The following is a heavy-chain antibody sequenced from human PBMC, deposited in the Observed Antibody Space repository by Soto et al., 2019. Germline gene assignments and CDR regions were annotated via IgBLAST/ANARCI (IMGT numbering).Heavy chain of an antibody. D-gene: IGHD3-16*02. Sequence: PGGSLRLSCAASGFTFNIYGMHWVRQAPDKGLEWVALISYDGSNQYYADSVKGRFTISRDNSKNTLFLQMNSLRADDSAIYYCAKEKDFDFTWGSDRYTSHYWGRGTLVTVSS. J-gene: IGHJ4*02. V-gene: IGHV3-30*18. CDR2: ISYDGSNQ. CDR3: AKEKDFDFTWGSDRYTSHY. CDR1: GFTFNIYG.